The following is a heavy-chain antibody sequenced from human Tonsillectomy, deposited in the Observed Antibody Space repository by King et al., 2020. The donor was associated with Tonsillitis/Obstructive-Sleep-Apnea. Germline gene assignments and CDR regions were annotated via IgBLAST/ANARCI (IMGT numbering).Heavy chain of an antibody. CDR1: GGSISSHY. CDR3: ARFVVVPAAVYYFDY. J-gene: IGHJ4*02. V-gene: IGHV4-59*11. D-gene: IGHD2-2*01. Sequence: VQLQESGPGLVKPSETLSLTCTVSGGSISSHYWSWIRQPPGKGLEWIGYIYYSGSTNYNPSLKSRVTISVDTSKNQFSLKLSSVTAADTAVYYCARFVVVPAAVYYFDYWGQGTLVTVSS. CDR2: IYYSGST.